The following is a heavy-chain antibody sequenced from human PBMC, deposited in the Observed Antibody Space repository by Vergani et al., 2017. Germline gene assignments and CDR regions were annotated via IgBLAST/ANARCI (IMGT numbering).Heavy chain of an antibody. J-gene: IGHJ6*03. CDR2: IHYSGST. Sequence: QLQLQESGPGLVKPSETLSLTCTVSGGSISSSSYYWGWIRQPPGKGLEWIGSIHYSGSTYYNLSLRSRVTISVDTSKNQFSLKLSSVTAADTAVYYCARVVVPAAIPGVSYYYYMDVWGKGTTVTVSS. D-gene: IGHD2-2*02. CDR3: ARVVVPAAIPGVSYYYYMDV. V-gene: IGHV4-39*07. CDR1: GGSISSSSYY.